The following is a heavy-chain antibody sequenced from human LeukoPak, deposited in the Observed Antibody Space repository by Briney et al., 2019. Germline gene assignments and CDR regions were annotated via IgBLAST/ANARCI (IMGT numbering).Heavy chain of an antibody. CDR2: ISGDGGST. J-gene: IGHJ6*02. V-gene: IGHV3-43*02. D-gene: IGHD3-10*01. Sequence: QPGRSLRLSCAASGFTFDDYAMHWVRQAPGKGLEWVSLISGDGGSTYYADSVKGRFTISRDNSKNSLYLQMNSLRTEDTALYYCAKNYYGSGSYYIYYYYYGMDVWGQGTTVTVSS. CDR1: GFTFDDYA. CDR3: AKNYYGSGSYYIYYYYYGMDV.